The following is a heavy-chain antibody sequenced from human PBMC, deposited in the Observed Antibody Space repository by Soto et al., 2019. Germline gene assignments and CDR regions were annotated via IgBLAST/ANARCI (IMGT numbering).Heavy chain of an antibody. CDR2: ISWNSGSI. J-gene: IGHJ4*02. CDR1: GFTFESYA. V-gene: IGHV3-9*01. Sequence: EVQLVESGGGSVQPGRSLRLSCVASGFTFESYAMHWVRQVPGKGLEWVSGISWNSGSIGYEDSVKGRFTISRDIAQKSLYLETNSVRVEATAFYYCVKDIHEQWLVSHFEYWGQGALVTVSS. D-gene: IGHD6-19*01. CDR3: VKDIHEQWLVSHFEY.